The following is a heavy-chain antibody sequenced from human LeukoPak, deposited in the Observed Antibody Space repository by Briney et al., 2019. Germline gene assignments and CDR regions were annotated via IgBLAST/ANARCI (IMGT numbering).Heavy chain of an antibody. CDR2: ISSNGGST. V-gene: IGHV3-64*01. CDR3: AREFSDTVTEDYYMDV. CDR1: GFTFSSYA. Sequence: GGSLRLSCAASGFTFSSYAMHWVRQAPGKGLEYVSAISSNGGSTYYANSVKGRFSISRDNSKNTLYLQMGSLRAEDTAVYYCAREFSDTVTEDYYMDVWGKGTTVTISS. J-gene: IGHJ6*03. D-gene: IGHD4-17*01.